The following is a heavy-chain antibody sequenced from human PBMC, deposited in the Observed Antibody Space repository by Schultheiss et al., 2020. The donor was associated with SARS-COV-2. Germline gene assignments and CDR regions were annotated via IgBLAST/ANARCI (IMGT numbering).Heavy chain of an antibody. CDR2: IYYSGST. CDR1: GGSFSGYY. Sequence: SQTLSLTCAVYGGSFSGYYWSWIRQPPGKGLEWIGYIYYSGSTNYNPSLKSRVTISVDTSKNQFSLKLSSVTAADTAVYYCARRRGYGGNARPFDYWGQGTLVTVSS. CDR3: ARRRGYGGNARPFDY. D-gene: IGHD4-23*01. J-gene: IGHJ4*02. V-gene: IGHV4-59*08.